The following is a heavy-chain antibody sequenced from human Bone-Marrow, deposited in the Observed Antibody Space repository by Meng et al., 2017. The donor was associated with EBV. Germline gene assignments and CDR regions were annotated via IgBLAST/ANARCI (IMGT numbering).Heavy chain of an antibody. CDR2: IYHSGST. CDR3: ARVGYDSLDY. D-gene: IGHD3-22*01. CDR1: GGSIGSSNW. V-gene: IGHV4-4*02. Sequence: QGALWGSGPGLVKPSWTLSLTCAVLGGSIGSSNWWSWVRQPPGKGLEWIGEIYHSGSTNYNPSLKSRVTISVDKSKNQFSLKLSSVTAADTAVDYCARVGYDSLDYWGQGTLVTVSS. J-gene: IGHJ4*02.